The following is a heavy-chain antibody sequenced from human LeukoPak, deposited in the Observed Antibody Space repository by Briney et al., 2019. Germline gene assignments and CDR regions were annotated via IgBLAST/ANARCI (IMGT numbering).Heavy chain of an antibody. J-gene: IGHJ4*02. Sequence: PSETLSLTCTVSGYSISSGYYWGWIRQPPGKGLEWIGSIYHSGSTYYNPSLKSRVTISVDTSKNQFSLKLSSVAAADTAVYYCARDKQPLNSSSWGIDYWGQGTLVTVSS. CDR3: ARDKQPLNSSSWGIDY. V-gene: IGHV4-38-2*02. CDR2: IYHSGST. CDR1: GYSISSGYY. D-gene: IGHD6-13*01.